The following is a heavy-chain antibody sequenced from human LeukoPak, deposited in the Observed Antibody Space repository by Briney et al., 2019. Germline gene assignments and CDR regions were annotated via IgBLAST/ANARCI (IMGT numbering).Heavy chain of an antibody. CDR3: ARDLGLRYFDWSPYFDY. J-gene: IGHJ4*02. CDR1: GFTFSSYA. Sequence: GGSLRLSCAASGFTFSSYAMSWVRQAPGKGLEWVSSISGAGGTTGYADSVKGRFTISRDNAKNSLYLQMNSLRAEDTAVYYCARDLGLRYFDWSPYFDYWGQGTLVTVSS. D-gene: IGHD3-9*01. CDR2: ISGAGGTT. V-gene: IGHV3-23*01.